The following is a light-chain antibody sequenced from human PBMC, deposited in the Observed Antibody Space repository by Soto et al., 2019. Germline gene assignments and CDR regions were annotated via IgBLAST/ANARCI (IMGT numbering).Light chain of an antibody. CDR1: QDISNY. Sequence: DIQMPQSSSSLAASVGDRVTITCQASQDISNYLTWYQQKPGKAPKLLIYDASNSETGVPSRFRGSGSGTDCTFTISSLQPEDIATYYWQQYDNLPPTFGQGTKLEIK. J-gene: IGKJ2*01. CDR3: QQYDNLPPT. CDR2: DAS. V-gene: IGKV1-33*01.